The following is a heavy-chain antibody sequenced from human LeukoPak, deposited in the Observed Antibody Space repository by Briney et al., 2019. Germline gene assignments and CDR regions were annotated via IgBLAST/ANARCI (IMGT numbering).Heavy chain of an antibody. CDR2: IYSSGNT. J-gene: IGHJ6*02. V-gene: IGHV4-31*03. Sequence: SQTLSLTCTVSGGSISSGDYSWNWIRHYPGKGLEWIGYIYSSGNTYYNPSLKSRITISVDTSKNQFSLNLTSVTAADTAVFYCARRFGESLWGYDCYGMDVWGQGTTVTVAS. CDR3: ARRFGESLWGYDCYGMDV. D-gene: IGHD3-10*01. CDR1: GGSISSGDYS.